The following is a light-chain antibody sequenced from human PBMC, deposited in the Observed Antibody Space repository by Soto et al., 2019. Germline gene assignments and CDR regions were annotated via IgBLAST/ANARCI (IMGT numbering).Light chain of an antibody. V-gene: IGKV3-20*01. CDR2: GGS. CDR3: QQYSSSRT. J-gene: IGKJ1*01. Sequence: EIVMTPSPATLSVSPVERATLSCRASQSVSSNLAWYQQTPGQAPRLLIYGGSSRATGIPVRFSGSGSETDFTLTITRLEPEDFAMYYCQQYSSSRTFDQGTKVDIK. CDR1: QSVSSN.